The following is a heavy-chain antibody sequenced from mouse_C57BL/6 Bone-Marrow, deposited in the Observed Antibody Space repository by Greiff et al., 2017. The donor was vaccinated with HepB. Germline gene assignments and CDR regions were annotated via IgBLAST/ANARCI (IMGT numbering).Heavy chain of an antibody. CDR3: ARRRGLWFAY. J-gene: IGHJ3*01. CDR2: IHPNSGST. V-gene: IGHV1-64*01. CDR1: GYTFTSYW. Sequence: QVQLQQSGAELVKPGASVKLSCKASGYTFTSYWMHWVKQRPGQGLEWIGMIHPNSGSTNYNEKFKSKATLTVDKSSSTADMQLSSLTSEDSAVYYCARRRGLWFAYWGQGTLVTVSA. D-gene: IGHD3-1*01.